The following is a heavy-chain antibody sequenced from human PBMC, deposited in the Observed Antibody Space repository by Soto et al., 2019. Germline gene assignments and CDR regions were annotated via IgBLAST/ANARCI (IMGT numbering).Heavy chain of an antibody. J-gene: IGHJ3*02. Sequence: GGSLRLSCAASGFTFISYWMSWARQAPGKGREWVANIKQDGSEKYYVDSVKGRFTISRDNAKNSLYLQMNSLRAEDTAVYYCARDWDIVVVPAAYDAFDIWGQGTMVTVSS. CDR1: GFTFISYW. V-gene: IGHV3-7*03. CDR3: ARDWDIVVVPAAYDAFDI. CDR2: IKQDGSEK. D-gene: IGHD2-2*01.